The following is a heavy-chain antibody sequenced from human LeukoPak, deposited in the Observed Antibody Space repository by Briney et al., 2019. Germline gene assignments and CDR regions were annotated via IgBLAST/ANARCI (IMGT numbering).Heavy chain of an antibody. J-gene: IGHJ6*02. CDR2: INPSGGST. Sequence: ASVKVSCKASGYTFTSYYMHWVRQAPGQGLEWMGIINPSGGSTYYADSVKGRFTISRDNSKNTLYLQMNSLRAEDTAVYYCAKARLRFWKNFYYYYGMDVWGQGTTVTVSS. CDR3: AKARLRFWKNFYYYYGMDV. V-gene: IGHV1-46*04. CDR1: GYTFTSYY. D-gene: IGHD3-3*01.